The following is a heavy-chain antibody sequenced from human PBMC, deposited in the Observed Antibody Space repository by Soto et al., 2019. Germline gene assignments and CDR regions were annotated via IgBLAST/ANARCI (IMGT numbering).Heavy chain of an antibody. CDR1: GFTFSGYG. J-gene: IGHJ6*02. CDR3: AXDRIAAAVSYYYYGMDV. CDR2: ISYDGSNK. V-gene: IGHV3-30*18. D-gene: IGHD6-13*01. Sequence: GGSLRLSCAASGFTFSGYGMHWVRQAPGKGLEWVAVISYDGSNKYYADSVKGRFTISRDNSKNTLYLQMNSLRAEDTAVYYCAXDRIAAAVSYYYYGMDVWGPGTTVTVSS.